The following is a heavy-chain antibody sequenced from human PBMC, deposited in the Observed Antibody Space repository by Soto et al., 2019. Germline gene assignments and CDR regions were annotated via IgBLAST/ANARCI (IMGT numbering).Heavy chain of an antibody. J-gene: IGHJ5*02. CDR2: IKQDGSEK. Sequence: GGSLRLSCAASGFTFSSYWMSWVRQAPGKGLEWVANIKQDGSEKYYVDSVKGRFTISRDNAKNSLYLQMNSLRAEDTAVYYCARVRYGGGAPQDYNWFDPWGQGTLVTVSS. CDR1: GFTFSSYW. V-gene: IGHV3-7*01. D-gene: IGHD2-21*01. CDR3: ARVRYGGGAPQDYNWFDP.